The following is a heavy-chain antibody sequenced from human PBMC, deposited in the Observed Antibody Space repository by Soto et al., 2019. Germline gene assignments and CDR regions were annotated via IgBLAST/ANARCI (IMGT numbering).Heavy chain of an antibody. Sequence: SETLSLTCTVSGGSIGSYYWSWIRQPPGKGLEWIGYIYYSGSTNYNPSLKSRVTISVDTSKNQFSLKLSSVTAADTAVYYCARETTDSSGYSRWFDPWGQGTLVTVSS. CDR1: GGSIGSYY. V-gene: IGHV4-59*01. CDR3: ARETTDSSGYSRWFDP. J-gene: IGHJ5*02. CDR2: IYYSGST. D-gene: IGHD3-22*01.